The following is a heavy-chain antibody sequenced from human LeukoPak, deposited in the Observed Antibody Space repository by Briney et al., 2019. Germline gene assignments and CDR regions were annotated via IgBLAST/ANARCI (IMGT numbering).Heavy chain of an antibody. J-gene: IGHJ4*02. V-gene: IGHV3-30*18. CDR2: ISYDGSNK. CDR3: AKGDTWILDY. D-gene: IGHD5-18*01. Sequence: PGGSLRLSCAASGFTFSSYGMHWVRQAPGKGLGWVAVISYDGSNKYYADSVKGRFTISRDNSKNTLYLQMNSLRAEDTAVYYCAKGDTWILDYWGQGTLVTVSS. CDR1: GFTFSSYG.